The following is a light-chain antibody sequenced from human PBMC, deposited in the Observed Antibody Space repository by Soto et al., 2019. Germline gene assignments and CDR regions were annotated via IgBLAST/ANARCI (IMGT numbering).Light chain of an antibody. CDR2: SNN. J-gene: IGLJ2*01. Sequence: QSVLTQPPSGSGIPGQRGTISCSGSSSNIGSNTVNWYQQLPGTAPKLVIYSNNQRPSGVPDRFSGSKSGTSASLAISGLQSEDEADYYCVAWDDSLNGYVVFGGGT. V-gene: IGLV1-44*01. CDR3: VAWDDSLNGYVV. CDR1: SSNIGSNT.